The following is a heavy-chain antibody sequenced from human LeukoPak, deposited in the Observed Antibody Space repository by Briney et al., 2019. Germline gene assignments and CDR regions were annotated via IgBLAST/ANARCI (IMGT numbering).Heavy chain of an antibody. D-gene: IGHD2-15*01. Sequence: SVNVSSKASGFTFTSSAMQSVRQARGQRLEWIGWIVVGSGNTNYAQKFQERVTITRDMVTSTVYMELSRLRSEDTAVYYCALVSWVVEGHYYYYGMDVWGQGTTVTVSS. CDR1: GFTFTSSA. CDR3: ALVSWVVEGHYYYYGMDV. V-gene: IGHV1-58*02. CDR2: IVVGSGNT. J-gene: IGHJ6*02.